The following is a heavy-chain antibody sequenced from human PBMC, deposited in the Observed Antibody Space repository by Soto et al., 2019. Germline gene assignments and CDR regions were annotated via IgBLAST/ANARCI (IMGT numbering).Heavy chain of an antibody. Sequence: PSETLSLTCTVSGGSISSGDYYWSWIRQPPGKGLEWIGYIYYSGSTYYNPSLKSRVTISVDTSKNQFSLKLSSVTAADTAVYYCARVDELTGSIDYWGQGTLVTVSS. CDR3: ARVDELTGSIDY. J-gene: IGHJ4*02. CDR1: GGSISSGDYY. V-gene: IGHV4-30-4*01. D-gene: IGHD1-26*01. CDR2: IYYSGST.